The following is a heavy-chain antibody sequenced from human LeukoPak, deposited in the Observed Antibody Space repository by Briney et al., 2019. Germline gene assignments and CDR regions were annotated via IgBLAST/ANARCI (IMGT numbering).Heavy chain of an antibody. CDR3: AKVPSVAAAGRPNPDY. D-gene: IGHD6-13*01. CDR2: ISGSGRNT. CDR1: GFTFRRYG. Sequence: HPGGSLRLSCAASGFTFRRYGMSWVRQAPGKGLEWVSAISGSGRNTFYGDSVMGRFTISRDNSKNTLYLQMNSLRAEDTAVYYCAKVPSVAAAGRPNPDYWGQGTLVTVSS. J-gene: IGHJ4*02. V-gene: IGHV3-23*01.